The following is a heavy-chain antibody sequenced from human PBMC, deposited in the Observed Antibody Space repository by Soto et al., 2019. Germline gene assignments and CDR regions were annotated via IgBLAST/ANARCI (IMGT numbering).Heavy chain of an antibody. CDR1: GVTFSSYA. CDR3: ARDRGITMVRGVIITYYYYGMDV. D-gene: IGHD3-10*01. CDR2: ISGSGGST. J-gene: IGHJ6*02. V-gene: IGHV3-23*01. Sequence: GGSLRLSCTASGVTFSSYAMSWVRQAPGKGLEWVSAISGSGGSTYYADSVKGRFTISRDNSKNTLYLQMNSLRAEDTAVYYCARDRGITMVRGVIITYYYYGMDVWGQGTTVTVSS.